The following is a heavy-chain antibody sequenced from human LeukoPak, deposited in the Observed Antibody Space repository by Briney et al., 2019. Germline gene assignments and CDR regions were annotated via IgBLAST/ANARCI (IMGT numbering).Heavy chain of an antibody. CDR2: IKQDGSEK. CDR1: GFTFSSYW. V-gene: IGHV3-7*01. D-gene: IGHD1-26*01. CDR3: ARDPYSGNYGNDYYYYMDV. Sequence: GGSLRLSCAASGFTFSSYWMSWVRQAPGKGLEWVANIKQDGSEKYYVDSVKGRFTISRDNAKNSLYLQMDSLGPEDTAVYYCARDPYSGNYGNDYYYYMDVWGKGTTVTISS. J-gene: IGHJ6*03.